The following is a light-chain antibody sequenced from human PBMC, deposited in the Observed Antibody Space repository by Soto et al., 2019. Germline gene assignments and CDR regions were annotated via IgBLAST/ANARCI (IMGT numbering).Light chain of an antibody. J-gene: IGLJ3*02. V-gene: IGLV2-8*01. Sequence: QSALTQPPSASGSLGQSVTISCTGTSSDVGGYNYVSWHQQHPGKAPKVMIYEVTKRPPGVPDRFSGSKSGNTASLTVSGLQAEDEADYYCQSYDSSLSGWVFGGGTKLTVL. CDR2: EVT. CDR3: QSYDSSLSGWV. CDR1: SSDVGGYNY.